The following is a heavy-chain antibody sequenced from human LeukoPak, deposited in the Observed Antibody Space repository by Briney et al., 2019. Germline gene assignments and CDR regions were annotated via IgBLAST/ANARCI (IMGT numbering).Heavy chain of an antibody. Sequence: SATLSLTCTVSGGSISSYYWSWIRQPPGQGLEWIGYIYYSGSTNYNPSLKSRVTISVDTSKNQFSLKLSSVTAPDTAVYYCARLAIRPYNWFDPWGQGTLVTVSS. CDR1: GGSISSYY. CDR2: IYYSGST. D-gene: IGHD2-2*02. CDR3: ARLAIRPYNWFDP. J-gene: IGHJ5*02. V-gene: IGHV4-59*08.